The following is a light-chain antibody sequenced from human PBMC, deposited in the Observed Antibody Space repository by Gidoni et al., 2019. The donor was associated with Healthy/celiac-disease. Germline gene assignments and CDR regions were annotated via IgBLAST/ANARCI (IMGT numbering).Light chain of an antibody. CDR1: SSNLGSNT. CDR2: SNN. V-gene: IGLV1-44*01. J-gene: IGLJ1*01. Sequence: QSVLTPPPSASGTPGQRVALSCSGSSSNLGSNTVNWYQQLPGTAPKLLIYSNNQRPSGVPDRFSGSKSGTSASLAISGLQSEDEADYYCAAWDDSLNGPYVFGTGTKVTVL. CDR3: AAWDDSLNGPYV.